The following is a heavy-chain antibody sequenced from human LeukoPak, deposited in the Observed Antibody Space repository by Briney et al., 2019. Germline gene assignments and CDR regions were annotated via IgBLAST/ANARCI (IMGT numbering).Heavy chain of an antibody. CDR3: AREYCSGGSCCQDY. D-gene: IGHD2-15*01. J-gene: IGHJ4*02. V-gene: IGHV3-53*01. CDR1: GFTFRSYG. Sequence: GGSLRLSCAASGFTFRSYGMHWVRQPPGKGLEWVSVIYSGGSTYYADSVKGRFTISRDNSKNTLYLQMNSLRAEDTAVYYCAREYCSGGSCCQDYWGQGTLVTVSS. CDR2: IYSGGST.